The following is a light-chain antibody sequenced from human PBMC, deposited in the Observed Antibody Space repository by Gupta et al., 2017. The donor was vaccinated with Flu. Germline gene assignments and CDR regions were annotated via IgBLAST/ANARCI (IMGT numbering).Light chain of an antibody. Sequence: QSPSTLSASVGDRVTITCRASQSISSWLAWYQQKPGKAPKLLIYKASSLESGVPSRFSGSESGTEFTLTISSLQPDDFATYYCQQYNSYSVTFGGGTKVEIK. V-gene: IGKV1-5*03. CDR3: QQYNSYSVT. CDR1: QSISSW. CDR2: KAS. J-gene: IGKJ4*01.